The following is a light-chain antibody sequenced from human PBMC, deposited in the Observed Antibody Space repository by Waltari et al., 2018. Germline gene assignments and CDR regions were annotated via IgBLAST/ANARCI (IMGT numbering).Light chain of an antibody. V-gene: IGLV2-14*03. Sequence: QSALTQPASVSGSPGQSITLSCAGTNSAIGYYNFVSWYQQHPGKPPKLMIFDVNRWPSGVSHRFSGSKAGNTASLTISGLQAEDEADYFCASYTSTNTVLFGGGTKVTVL. CDR1: NSAIGYYNF. CDR3: ASYTSTNTVL. CDR2: DVN. J-gene: IGLJ2*01.